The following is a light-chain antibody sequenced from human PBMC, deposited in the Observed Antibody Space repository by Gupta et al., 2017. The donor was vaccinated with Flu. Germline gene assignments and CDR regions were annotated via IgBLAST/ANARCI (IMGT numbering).Light chain of an antibody. CDR1: QNISTY. Sequence: IQLTQSPSSLSASVGDRVTITCRASQNISTYLNWYQQKPGKAPKLLIYAAFSLQSVGPSRFSGSKSGTDFILTISSLQPEDFATYYCQQSYSIPYTFGQGTKLEIK. CDR2: AAF. J-gene: IGKJ2*01. V-gene: IGKV1-39*01. CDR3: QQSYSIPYT.